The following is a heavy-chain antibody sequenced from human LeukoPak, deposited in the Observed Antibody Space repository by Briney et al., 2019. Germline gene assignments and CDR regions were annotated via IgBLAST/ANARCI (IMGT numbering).Heavy chain of an antibody. J-gene: IGHJ4*02. D-gene: IGHD3-10*01. CDR3: ARFKITMVRGVYPYYFDY. CDR1: GYTFTSYG. CDR2: ISAYNGNT. Sequence: ASVKVSCKASGYTFTSYGISWVRQAPGQGLEWMGWISAYNGNTNYAQKLQGRVTMTTDTSTSTAYMELRSLRSDDTAVYYCARFKITMVRGVYPYYFDYWGQGTLVTVSS. V-gene: IGHV1-18*01.